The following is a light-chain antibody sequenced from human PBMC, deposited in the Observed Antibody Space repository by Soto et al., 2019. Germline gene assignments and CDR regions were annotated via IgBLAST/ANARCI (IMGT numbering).Light chain of an antibody. CDR3: QQSYSTFALT. Sequence: DIQMTQSPSTLSASVGDRVTITCRASQSISSWLAWYQQKPGKAPKLLIYKASSLESGVPSRFSGSGSGTEFTLTISSLQPDDFATYYCQQSYSTFALTFGGGTKVDIK. CDR2: KAS. CDR1: QSISSW. J-gene: IGKJ4*01. V-gene: IGKV1-5*03.